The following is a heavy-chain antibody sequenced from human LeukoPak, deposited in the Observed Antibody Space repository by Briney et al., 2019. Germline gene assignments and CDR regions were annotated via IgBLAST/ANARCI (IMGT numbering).Heavy chain of an antibody. CDR3: ARTLGVASLDAFDV. D-gene: IGHD7-27*01. V-gene: IGHV6-1*01. CDR1: GDSVSSNSAA. CDR2: TYYRSKWYN. Sequence: SQTLSLACAIFGDSVSSNSAAWNWIRQSPSRGLEWLGRTYYRSKWYNDYAVSVKSRITINPDTSKNQFSLQLNSVTPEDTAVYYCARTLGVASLDAFDVWGQGTMVTVSS. J-gene: IGHJ3*01.